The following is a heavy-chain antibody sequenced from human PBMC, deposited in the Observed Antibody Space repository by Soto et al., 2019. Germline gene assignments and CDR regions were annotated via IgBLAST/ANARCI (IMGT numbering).Heavy chain of an antibody. CDR2: IHYSGST. J-gene: IGHJ4*02. D-gene: IGHD2-15*01. V-gene: IGHV4-59*01. CDR1: GGSISGSY. CDR3: TKYRRKDAEGYSFGY. Sequence: SETLSLTCTVSGGSISGSYWSWIRQTPGKVLEWVGYIHYSGSTNYNPSLKSRVTMSVDSAKNQFSLQLSSVTAADTAVYFCTKYRRKDAEGYSFGYWGQGALVTVSS.